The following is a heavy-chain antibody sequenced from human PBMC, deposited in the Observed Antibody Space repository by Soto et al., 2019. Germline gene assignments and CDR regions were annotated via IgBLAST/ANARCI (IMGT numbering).Heavy chain of an antibody. CDR1: GGSFSGYY. CDR2: INHSGST. J-gene: IGHJ4*02. D-gene: IGHD5-12*01. V-gene: IGHV4-34*01. Sequence: SETLSLTCAVYGGSFSGYYWSWTRQPPGKGLEWIGEINHSGSTNYNPSLKSRVTISVDTSKNQFSLKLSSVTAADTAVYYCARKRWLQFFDYWGQGTLVTVSS. CDR3: ARKRWLQFFDY.